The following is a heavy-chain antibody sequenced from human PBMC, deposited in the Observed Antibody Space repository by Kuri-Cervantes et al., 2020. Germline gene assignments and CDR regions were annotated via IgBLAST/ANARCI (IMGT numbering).Heavy chain of an antibody. V-gene: IGHV3-33*01. CDR2: IWYDGSNK. Sequence: GESLKISCAASGFTFSSYGMHWVRQAPGKGLEWVAVIWYDGSNKYYSASVKGRFTISRENAKDSLFLQMNSLRAGDTAVYYCARVFSSSLDLWGRGTLVTVSS. CDR3: ARVFSSSLDL. J-gene: IGHJ2*01. CDR1: GFTFSSYG. D-gene: IGHD6-13*01.